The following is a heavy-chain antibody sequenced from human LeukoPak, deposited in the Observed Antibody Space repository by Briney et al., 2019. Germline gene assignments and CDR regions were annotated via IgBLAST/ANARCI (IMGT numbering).Heavy chain of an antibody. CDR2: INHSGST. Sequence: SETLSLTCAVYGGSFSGYYWSWIRQPPGKGLEWIGEINHSGSTNYNPSLKSRVTLSVDTSKNQFSLKLSSVTAADTAVYYCARQEAADYDFWSGPDLNWFDPWGQGTLVTVSS. J-gene: IGHJ5*02. CDR1: GGSFSGYY. V-gene: IGHV4-34*01. CDR3: ARQEAADYDFWSGPDLNWFDP. D-gene: IGHD3-3*01.